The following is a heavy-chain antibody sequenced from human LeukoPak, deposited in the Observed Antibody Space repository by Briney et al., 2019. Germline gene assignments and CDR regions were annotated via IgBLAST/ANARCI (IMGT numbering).Heavy chain of an antibody. J-gene: IGHJ6*03. Sequence: ASVKVSCKASGYTFTSYDINWVRQATGQGLEWMGWMNPNSGNTGYAQKFQGRVTITRNTSISTAYMELSSLRSEDTAVYYCARMGYYDFWSGYWGAPGYYYYYMDVWGKGTTVTVSS. CDR2: MNPNSGNT. V-gene: IGHV1-8*03. CDR1: GYTFTSYD. D-gene: IGHD3-3*01. CDR3: ARMGYYDFWSGYWGAPGYYYYYMDV.